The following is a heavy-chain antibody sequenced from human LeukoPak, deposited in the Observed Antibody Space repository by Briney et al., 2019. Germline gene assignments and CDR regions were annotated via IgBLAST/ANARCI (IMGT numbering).Heavy chain of an antibody. J-gene: IGHJ4*02. V-gene: IGHV3-23*01. Sequence: GWVSAIFGTLLPTSYAHSVKARFTLSRDNSKNTLYLQMNSLRAGDTAVYYCAKEAFGGVIVPGYFDFWGQGTLVTVXS. CDR2: IFGTLLPT. D-gene: IGHD3-16*02. CDR3: AKEAFGGVIVPGYFDF.